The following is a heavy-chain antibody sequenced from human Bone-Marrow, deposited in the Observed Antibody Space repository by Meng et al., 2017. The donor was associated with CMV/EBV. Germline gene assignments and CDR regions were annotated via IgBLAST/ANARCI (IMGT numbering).Heavy chain of an antibody. CDR1: GGSISSYY. Sequence: SETLSLTCTVSGGSISSYYWSWIRQPPGKGLEWIGYIYYSGSTNYNPSLKSRVTISVDTSKNQFSLKLSFVTAADTAVYYRARVALYYYGSGSPLPETNYYYGMDVWGQGTMVTVSS. J-gene: IGHJ6*02. CDR2: IYYSGST. D-gene: IGHD3-10*01. V-gene: IGHV4-59*01. CDR3: ARVALYYYGSGSPLPETNYYYGMDV.